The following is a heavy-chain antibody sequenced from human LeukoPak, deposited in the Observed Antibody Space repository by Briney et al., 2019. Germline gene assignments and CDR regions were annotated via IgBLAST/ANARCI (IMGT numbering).Heavy chain of an antibody. CDR3: ARGLSWSGWFDY. CDR1: GGSISSYY. V-gene: IGHV4-59*01. Sequence: SETLSLTCTVSGGSISSYYWSWIRQPPGKGPEWIGYIYYSGSTNYNPSLKSRVTISVDTSKNQFSLKLSSVTAADTAVYYCARGLSWSGWFDYWGQGTLVTVSS. CDR2: IYYSGST. D-gene: IGHD6-19*01. J-gene: IGHJ4*02.